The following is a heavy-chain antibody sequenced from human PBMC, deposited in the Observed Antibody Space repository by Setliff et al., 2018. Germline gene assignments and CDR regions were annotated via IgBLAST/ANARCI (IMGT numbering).Heavy chain of an antibody. CDR3: ANHNPARRALNGTPLDN. CDR2: ISSISNYI. CDR1: GLPFSNSN. Sequence: GGSLRLSCVASGLPFSNSNMNWVRQAPGEGLEWVSSISSISNYIYYADSVKGRFTISRDNAKNSLFLQMNNLRAEDTALYYCANHNPARRALNGTPLDNWGQGTLVTVSS. D-gene: IGHD3-9*01. V-gene: IGHV3-21*01. J-gene: IGHJ4*02.